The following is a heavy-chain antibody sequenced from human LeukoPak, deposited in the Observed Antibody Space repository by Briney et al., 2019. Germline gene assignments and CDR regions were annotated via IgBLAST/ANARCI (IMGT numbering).Heavy chain of an antibody. D-gene: IGHD3-10*01. J-gene: IGHJ4*02. V-gene: IGHV3-7*01. CDR1: GFTFTNAW. CDR2: IKQDGSEK. CDR3: ATGGPFVRGGPCDY. Sequence: GGSLRLSCATSGFTFTNAWMSWVRQAPGKGLEWVANIKQDGSEKNYVDSVKGRFNISRDNAKNSLYLQMSSLRDGDTAVYYCATGGPFVRGGPCDYWGQGILVTVSS.